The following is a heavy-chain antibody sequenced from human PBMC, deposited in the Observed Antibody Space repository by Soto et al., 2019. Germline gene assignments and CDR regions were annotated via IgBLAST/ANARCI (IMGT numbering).Heavy chain of an antibody. CDR2: FDPEDGET. V-gene: IGHV1-24*01. Sequence: ASVTVSCQVSGYTLTDLSMHWVRQAPGKGLEWMGGFDPEDGETIYAQKFQGRVTMTEDTSTDTAYMELSSLRSEDTAVYYCATGPRAATTPFDPWGQGTLVTVSS. CDR1: GYTLTDLS. D-gene: IGHD6-13*01. J-gene: IGHJ5*02. CDR3: ATGPRAATTPFDP.